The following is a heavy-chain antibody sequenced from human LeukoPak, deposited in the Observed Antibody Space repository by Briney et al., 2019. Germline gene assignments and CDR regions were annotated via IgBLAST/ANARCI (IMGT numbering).Heavy chain of an antibody. Sequence: PSETLSLTCAVYGESFSGYYWNWIRQSPGKGLEWIGEINHSGSTNYNPSLKSRVTVSVDTSKNQFFLKLRSVTAADTAMYYSARRGSARTLDYWGQGTLVTVSS. CDR3: ARRGSARTLDY. CDR1: GESFSGYY. J-gene: IGHJ4*02. D-gene: IGHD3-16*01. CDR2: INHSGST. V-gene: IGHV4-34*01.